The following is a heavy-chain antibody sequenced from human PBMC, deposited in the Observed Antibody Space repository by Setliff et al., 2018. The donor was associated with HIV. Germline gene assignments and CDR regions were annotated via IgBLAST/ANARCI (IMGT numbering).Heavy chain of an antibody. D-gene: IGHD4-17*01. V-gene: IGHV3-48*01. CDR2: ISSKRTSI. CDR1: GFTFSSYT. CDR3: ARGPTTVTNYYYYYMDV. Sequence: GSLRLSCAASGFTFSSYTMNWVRQAPGKGLEWISYISSKRTSIYYADSVKGRFTISRDNDRNSLYLQMNGLRAEDTAVYYCARGPTTVTNYYYYYMDVWGKGTTVTVS. J-gene: IGHJ6*03.